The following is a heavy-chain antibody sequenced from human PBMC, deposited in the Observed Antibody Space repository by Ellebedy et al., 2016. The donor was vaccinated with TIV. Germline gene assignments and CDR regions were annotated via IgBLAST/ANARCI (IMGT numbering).Heavy chain of an antibody. Sequence: MPSETLSLTCTVSGGSISSSSYYWGCIRQPPGKGLEWIGSIYYSGSTYYNPSLKSRVTISVDTSKNQFSLKLSSVTAADTAVYYCARTSIAVASHDAFDIWGQGTMVTVSS. CDR3: ARTSIAVASHDAFDI. V-gene: IGHV4-39*01. CDR2: IYYSGST. CDR1: GGSISSSSYY. D-gene: IGHD6-19*01. J-gene: IGHJ3*02.